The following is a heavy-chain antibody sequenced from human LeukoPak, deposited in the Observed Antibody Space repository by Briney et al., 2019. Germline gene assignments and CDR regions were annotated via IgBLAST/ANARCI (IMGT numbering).Heavy chain of an antibody. CDR1: GDSVSSNGAA. D-gene: IGHD3-3*01. CDR2: TYYRSQQWYS. Sequence: PSQTLSLTCAISGDSVSSNGAAWDWIRQSPSRGLEWLGRTYYRSQQWYSDYAPSVKGRVTINADTSQNQFSLHLNSVTPEDTAVYYCGGETDFGVVTNWGQGTLVTVSS. J-gene: IGHJ4*02. CDR3: GGETDFGVVTN. V-gene: IGHV6-1*01.